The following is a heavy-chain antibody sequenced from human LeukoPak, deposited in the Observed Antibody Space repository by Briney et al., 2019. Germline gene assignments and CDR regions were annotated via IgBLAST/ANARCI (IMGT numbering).Heavy chain of an antibody. Sequence: GALRLSCAVSGFTFSSYDMTWVRQAPGRGLEWVASIRPSGDNTYYGDSVKGRFTISRDNSKNTVYLQMNNMRVDDTAVYYCARVAGWHWFDPWCEGTLVTVSS. CDR2: IRPSGDNT. D-gene: IGHD6-19*01. CDR3: ARVAGWHWFDP. J-gene: IGHJ5*02. CDR1: GFTFSSYD. V-gene: IGHV3-23*01.